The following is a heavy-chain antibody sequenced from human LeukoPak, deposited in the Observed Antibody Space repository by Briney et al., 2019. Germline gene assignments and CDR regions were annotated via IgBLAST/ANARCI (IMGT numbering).Heavy chain of an antibody. Sequence: ASVKVSCKASGCTFTGYYMHWVRQAPGQGLEWMGWINPNSGGTSYAQKFQGRVTITADKSTSTAYMELSSLRSEDTAVYHCATDVNYWGQGTLVTVSS. CDR2: INPNSGGT. J-gene: IGHJ4*02. V-gene: IGHV1-2*02. CDR3: ATDVNY. CDR1: GCTFTGYY.